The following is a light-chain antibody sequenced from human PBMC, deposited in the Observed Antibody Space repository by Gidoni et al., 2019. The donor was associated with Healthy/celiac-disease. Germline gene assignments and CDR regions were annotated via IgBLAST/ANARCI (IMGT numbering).Light chain of an antibody. J-gene: IGLJ1*01. CDR1: SSNIGSNT. CDR3: AAWDDSLNAFYV. V-gene: IGLV1-44*01. Sequence: QSVLTQPPSASGTPGQRVTISCSGSSSNIGSNTLNWYQQLPGTAPKLLIYSNNQRPSGVPDRFSGSKSGTSASLAISGLQSEDEADYYCAAWDDSLNAFYVFGTGTKVTV. CDR2: SNN.